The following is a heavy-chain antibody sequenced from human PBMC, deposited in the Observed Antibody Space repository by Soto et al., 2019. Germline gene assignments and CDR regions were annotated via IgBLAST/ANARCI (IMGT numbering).Heavy chain of an antibody. D-gene: IGHD3-16*01. J-gene: IGHJ5*02. CDR1: GFSLSTSGVG. V-gene: IGHV2-5*02. Sequence: QITLKESGPTLVKPTLTLTLTCTFSGFSLSTSGVGVGWIRQPPGKALEWLALIYWDDDKRYSPSLKSRLTITKDTSKNQVVLTMTNMDPVDTATYYCAHRRGTYYDYIWGSSGGQDWFDPWGQGTLVTVSS. CDR2: IYWDDDK. CDR3: AHRRGTYYDYIWGSSGGQDWFDP.